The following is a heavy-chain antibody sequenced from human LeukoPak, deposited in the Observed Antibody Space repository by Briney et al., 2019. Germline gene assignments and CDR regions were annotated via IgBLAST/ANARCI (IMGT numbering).Heavy chain of an antibody. CDR3: ARAVSGRFDY. V-gene: IGHV4-34*01. D-gene: IGHD6-19*01. Sequence: PSESLSLTCAVYGESFSGYYWSWMRQPPGKGLEWIGEINHSGSTNYNPSLKSRVTISVDTSKNQFSLRLSSVTAADTAIYYCARAVSGRFDYWGQGTLVTVSS. CDR2: INHSGST. J-gene: IGHJ4*02. CDR1: GESFSGYY.